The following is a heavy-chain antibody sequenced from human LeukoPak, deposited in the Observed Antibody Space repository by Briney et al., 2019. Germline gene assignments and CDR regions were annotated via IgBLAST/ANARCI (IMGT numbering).Heavy chain of an antibody. CDR1: GFTFSSYC. CDR2: TTSSTGYI. Sequence: GGSLRLSCAASGFTFSSYCMNWVRQAPGKGLEWVSSTTSSTGYIYYADSVKGRFTISRDNAKNSLYLQMNSLRAEDTAVYYCARRAGDYKHPFDYWGQGTLVTVSS. CDR3: ARRAGDYKHPFDY. D-gene: IGHD4-11*01. V-gene: IGHV3-21*01. J-gene: IGHJ4*02.